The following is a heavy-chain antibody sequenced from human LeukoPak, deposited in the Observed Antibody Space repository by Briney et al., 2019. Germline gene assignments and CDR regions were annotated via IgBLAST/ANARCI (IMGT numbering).Heavy chain of an antibody. J-gene: IGHJ3*02. D-gene: IGHD6-19*01. CDR3: ARHPSIPYSSGWSRGPYDAFDI. CDR1: GGSISSYY. CDR2: IYYSGST. Sequence: SETLSLTCTVSGGSISSYYWSWIRQPPGKGLEWIGYIYYSGSTNYNPSLKSRVTISLDTSKNQFSLKLTSVTAADTAVYYCARHPSIPYSSGWSRGPYDAFDIWGQGTMVTVSS. V-gene: IGHV4-59*08.